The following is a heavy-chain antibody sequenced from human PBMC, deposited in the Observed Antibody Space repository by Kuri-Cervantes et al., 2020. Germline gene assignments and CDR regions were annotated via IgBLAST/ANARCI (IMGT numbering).Heavy chain of an antibody. J-gene: IGHJ6*02. D-gene: IGHD6-13*01. Sequence: SVKVSCKASGYTFTYRYLHWVRQAPGQALEWMGWITPFNGNTNYAQKFQDRVTITRDRSMSTAYMELSSLRSEDTAVYYCARGGYSSSWSNFYYYYYGMDVWGQGTTVTV. CDR1: GYTFTYRY. CDR3: ARGGYSSSWSNFYYYYYGMDV. V-gene: IGHV1-45*02. CDR2: ITPFNGNT.